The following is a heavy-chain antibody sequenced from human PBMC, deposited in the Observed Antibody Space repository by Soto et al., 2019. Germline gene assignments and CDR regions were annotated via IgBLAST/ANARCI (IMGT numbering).Heavy chain of an antibody. Sequence: SETLSLTCTVSGGSLIATSYYWGWIRQPPGKGLEWIGSVYYTGSTYYRPSLESRVTISVDTSNKQFSLKLTSVTAADTAVYYCARHSRVASRPSWGQGTLVTVSS. J-gene: IGHJ4*02. V-gene: IGHV4-39*01. D-gene: IGHD6-6*01. CDR1: GGSLIATSYY. CDR2: VYYTGST. CDR3: ARHSRVASRPS.